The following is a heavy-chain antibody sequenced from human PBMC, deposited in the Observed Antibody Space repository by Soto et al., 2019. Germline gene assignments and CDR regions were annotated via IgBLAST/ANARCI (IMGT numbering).Heavy chain of an antibody. V-gene: IGHV3-9*01. CDR3: AKDTGRYGDYGVNYMDV. Sequence: EVQLVESGGGLVQPGRSLRLSCAASGFTFDDYAMHWVRQAPGKGLEWVSGISWNSGSIGYADSVKGRFTISRDNAKNSLYLHMNSLRAEDTALYYCAKDTGRYGDYGVNYMDVWGKGTTVTVSS. D-gene: IGHD4-17*01. CDR1: GFTFDDYA. CDR2: ISWNSGSI. J-gene: IGHJ6*03.